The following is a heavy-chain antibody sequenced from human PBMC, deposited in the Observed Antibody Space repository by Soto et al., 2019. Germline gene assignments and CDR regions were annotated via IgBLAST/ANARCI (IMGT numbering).Heavy chain of an antibody. Sequence: EVQLVESGGGLVQPGRSLRLSCAASGFTFDDYAMHWVRQAPGKGLEWVSGISWNSGNIGYADSVKGRFTISRDNAKNSLYLQMNSLRADDTALYYCAKHMGGYRKSMDVWGKGTTVTVSS. J-gene: IGHJ6*04. D-gene: IGHD6-25*01. CDR3: AKHMGGYRKSMDV. CDR2: ISWNSGNI. V-gene: IGHV3-9*01. CDR1: GFTFDDYA.